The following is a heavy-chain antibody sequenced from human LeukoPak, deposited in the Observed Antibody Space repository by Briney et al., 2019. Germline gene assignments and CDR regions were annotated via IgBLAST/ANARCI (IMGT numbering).Heavy chain of an antibody. CDR3: ARDRAVKARIGGMDV. CDR1: GFTFSSYG. CDR2: IWSHGSKK. Sequence: PGGSLRLSCAASGFTFSSYGMHWVSQAPGKGLEWVVVIWSHGSKKYYADSVKGRFTISRDNAKNSLYLQMNSLRVEDTGIYYCARDRAVKARIGGMDVWGQGTTVIVSS. J-gene: IGHJ6*02. V-gene: IGHV3-33*01. D-gene: IGHD5-24*01.